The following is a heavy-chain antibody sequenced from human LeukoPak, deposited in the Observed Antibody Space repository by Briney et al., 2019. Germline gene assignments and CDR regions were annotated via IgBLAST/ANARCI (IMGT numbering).Heavy chain of an antibody. Sequence: KPSETLSLTCTVSGGSISSHYWSWIRQPPGKGLEWIGYVYYSGSTNYNPSLKSRVTMSVDTSKNQFSLKVSSVIAADTAVYYCAKAPVAPSSWFDYWGQGTLVTVSS. D-gene: IGHD6-13*01. CDR1: GGSISSHY. J-gene: IGHJ4*02. CDR3: AKAPVAPSSWFDY. V-gene: IGHV4-59*11. CDR2: VYYSGST.